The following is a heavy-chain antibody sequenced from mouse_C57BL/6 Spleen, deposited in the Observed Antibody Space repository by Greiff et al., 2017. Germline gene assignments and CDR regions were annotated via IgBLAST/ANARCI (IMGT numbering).Heavy chain of an antibody. J-gene: IGHJ4*01. CDR3: ARWGFDPYYAMDY. CDR1: GYAFTNYL. Sequence: QVQLKQSGAELVRPGTSVKVSCKASGYAFTNYLIEWVKQKPGQGLEWIGVINPGSGGTNYNEKFKGKATLTADKSSSTAYMQLSSLTSEDSAVYFCARWGFDPYYAMDYWGQGTSVTVSS. CDR2: INPGSGGT. V-gene: IGHV1-54*01.